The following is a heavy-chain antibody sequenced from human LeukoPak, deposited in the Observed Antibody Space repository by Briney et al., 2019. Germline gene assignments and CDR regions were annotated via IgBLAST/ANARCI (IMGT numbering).Heavy chain of an antibody. Sequence: ASVKVSCKASGYTFTSYGISWVRQAPGQGLEWMGWISAYNGNTNYAQKLQGRVTMTTDTSTSTAYMELRSLRSDDTAVYYCARVGIVVVPAADPDYWGRGTLVTVSS. CDR1: GYTFTSYG. D-gene: IGHD2-2*01. J-gene: IGHJ4*02. V-gene: IGHV1-18*01. CDR3: ARVGIVVVPAADPDY. CDR2: ISAYNGNT.